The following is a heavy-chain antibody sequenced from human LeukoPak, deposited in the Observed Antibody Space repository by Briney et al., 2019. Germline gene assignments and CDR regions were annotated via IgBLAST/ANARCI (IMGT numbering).Heavy chain of an antibody. V-gene: IGHV3-48*01. Sequence: GGSLRLSCAASGFTFSSYSMNWVRQAPGKGLEWVSYISSSSSTIYYADSVKGRFTISRDNAKNSLYLQMNSLRAEDTAVYYCARAVERGYSYGYYFDYWGQGILVTVSS. CDR1: GFTFSSYS. CDR2: ISSSSSTI. D-gene: IGHD5-18*01. J-gene: IGHJ4*02. CDR3: ARAVERGYSYGYYFDY.